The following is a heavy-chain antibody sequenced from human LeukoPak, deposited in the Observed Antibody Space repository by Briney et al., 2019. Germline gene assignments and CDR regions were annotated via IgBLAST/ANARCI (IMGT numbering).Heavy chain of an antibody. J-gene: IGHJ4*02. V-gene: IGHV3-9*01. CDR2: ISWNSGSI. Sequence: GGSPRLSCAASGFIFDDYAMHWVRQAPGKGLEWVSGISWNSGSIGYADSVKGRFTISRDNAKNSLYLQMNSLRAEDTALYYCAKAAGSVEVGATDYWGQGTLVTVSS. CDR1: GFIFDDYA. CDR3: AKAAGSVEVGATDY. D-gene: IGHD1-26*01.